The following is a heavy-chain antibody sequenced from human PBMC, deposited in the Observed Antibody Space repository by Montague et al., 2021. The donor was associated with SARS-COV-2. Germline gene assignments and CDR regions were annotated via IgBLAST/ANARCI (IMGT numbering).Heavy chain of an antibody. J-gene: IGHJ4*02. Sequence: SETLSLTCTVSGGSISSNSYYWGWVRHPPGKGLEWIGITYHSGSAYFNPPLKSGVTIAIDTYKNQFSLKVNSVTAADTAEYYCAGVPESGLYGWGDYWGQGTLVTVSS. CDR3: AGVPESGLYGWGDY. V-gene: IGHV4-39*07. CDR2: TYHSGSA. D-gene: IGHD2-8*02. CDR1: GGSISSNSYY.